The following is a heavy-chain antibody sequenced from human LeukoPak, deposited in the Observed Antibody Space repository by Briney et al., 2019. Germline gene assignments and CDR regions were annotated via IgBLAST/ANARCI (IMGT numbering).Heavy chain of an antibody. CDR1: GFTFSNYA. CDR2: VFFDGTIQ. Sequence: GALRLSCAASGFTFSNYAMHWVRQAPGKGLEWVAVVFFDGTIQYYADAVKGRFTISRDNAKNSLYLQMNSLRAEDTAVYYCARAPPYSRHYYMDVWGKGTTVTISS. D-gene: IGHD6-13*01. V-gene: IGHV3-30*04. CDR3: ARAPPYSRHYYMDV. J-gene: IGHJ6*03.